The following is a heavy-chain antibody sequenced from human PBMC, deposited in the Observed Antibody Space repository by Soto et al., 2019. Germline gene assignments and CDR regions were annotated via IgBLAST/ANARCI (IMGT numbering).Heavy chain of an antibody. CDR3: ARDKSSYSGSGSYYTPLYGMDV. CDR1: GGSISSYY. Sequence: SETLSLTCTVSGGSISSYYWSWIRQPPGKGLEWIGYIYYSGSTNYNPSLKSRGTISVDTYKNQFSLKLSSVTAADTSVYYCARDKSSYSGSGSYYTPLYGMDVWRQGTTVTVSS. D-gene: IGHD3-10*01. CDR2: IYYSGST. J-gene: IGHJ6*02. V-gene: IGHV4-59*01.